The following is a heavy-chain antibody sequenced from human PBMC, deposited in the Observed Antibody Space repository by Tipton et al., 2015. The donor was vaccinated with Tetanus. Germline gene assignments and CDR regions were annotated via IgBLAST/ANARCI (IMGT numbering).Heavy chain of an antibody. V-gene: IGHV3-23*01. CDR3: AKSLYGGTDY. J-gene: IGHJ4*02. CDR2: ISGSGGTT. CDR1: GFLVSSYA. D-gene: IGHD2-2*02. Sequence: SLRLSCAGSGFLVSSYAMNWVRQAPGKGLEWVSGISGSGGTTNYADSVKGRFTISRDNSKNTLYLQMNSLRAEDTAVYYCAKSLYGGTDYWGQGTLVTVSS.